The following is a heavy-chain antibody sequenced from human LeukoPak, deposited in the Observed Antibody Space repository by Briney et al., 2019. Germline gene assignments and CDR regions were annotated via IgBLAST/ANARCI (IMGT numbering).Heavy chain of an antibody. J-gene: IGHJ4*02. CDR1: GGSISSSSYY. CDR3: ARNSARTMPYSGTQEGYFDY. Sequence: SETLSLTCTVSGGSISSSSYYWGWIRQPPGKGLEWIGNIYYSGSTNYNPSLKSRVTISVDTSKNQFSLKLSSVTAADTAVYYCARNSARTMPYSGTQEGYFDYWGQGTLVTVSS. V-gene: IGHV4-39*07. CDR2: IYYSGST. D-gene: IGHD1-26*01.